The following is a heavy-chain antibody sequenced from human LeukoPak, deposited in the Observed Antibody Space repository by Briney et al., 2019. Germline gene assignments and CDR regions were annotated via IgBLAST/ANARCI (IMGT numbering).Heavy chain of an antibody. CDR3: ARDRGGAIDY. CDR2: IYGSGST. CDR1: GDSISTYY. J-gene: IGHJ4*02. Sequence: SETLSLTCTASGDSISTYYWSWIRQPPGKGLEWIGYIYGSGSTNYNPSLKSRVTISEDTSKNQFSLKLSSVTAADTALYYCARDRGGAIDYWGQGSLVTVSS. V-gene: IGHV4-59*01. D-gene: IGHD1-26*01.